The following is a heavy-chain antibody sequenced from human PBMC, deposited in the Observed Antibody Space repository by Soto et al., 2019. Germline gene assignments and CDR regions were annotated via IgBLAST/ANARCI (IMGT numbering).Heavy chain of an antibody. CDR1: GFTFSSYA. D-gene: IGHD3-22*01. CDR3: AKGGYYDITVYLYYFDY. Sequence: GGSLRLSCAASGFTFSSYAMSWVRQAPGKGLEWVSSISGSGGSTYYADSVKGRITISRDNSKNTLYLQMNSLRAEDTAVYYCAKGGYYDITVYLYYFDYWGQGTLVTVSS. J-gene: IGHJ4*02. CDR2: ISGSGGST. V-gene: IGHV3-23*01.